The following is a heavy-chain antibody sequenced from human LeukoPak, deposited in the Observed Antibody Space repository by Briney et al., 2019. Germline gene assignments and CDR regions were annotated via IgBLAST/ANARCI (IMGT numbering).Heavy chain of an antibody. V-gene: IGHV4-30-4*01. D-gene: IGHD6-19*01. Sequence: SETLSLSCTVSGGSISSGDYYWSWIRQPPGKGLEWIGYIYYSGSTYYNPSLKSRVTISVDTSKNQFSLKLSSVTAADTAVYYCARDGADSSGWYHDFDYWGQGTLVTVSS. CDR3: ARDGADSSGWYHDFDY. CDR2: IYYSGST. J-gene: IGHJ4*02. CDR1: GGSISSGDYY.